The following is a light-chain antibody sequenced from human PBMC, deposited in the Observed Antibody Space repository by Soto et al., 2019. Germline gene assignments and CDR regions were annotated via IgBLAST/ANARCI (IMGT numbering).Light chain of an antibody. J-gene: IGKJ5*01. CDR1: QRVGSNY. CDR2: DAS. V-gene: IGKV3-11*01. CDR3: QQRSNWPPIT. Sequence: EIVLTQSPGTLSLSPGERATLSCRASQRVGSNYLAWYQQKPGQAPRLLIYDASNRATGIPARFSGSGSGTDFTLTISSLEPEDFAVYYCQQRSNWPPITFGQGTRLEIK.